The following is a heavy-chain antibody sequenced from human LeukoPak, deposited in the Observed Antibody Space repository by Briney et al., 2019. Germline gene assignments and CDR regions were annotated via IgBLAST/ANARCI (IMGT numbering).Heavy chain of an antibody. V-gene: IGHV3-23*01. J-gene: IGHJ4*02. D-gene: IGHD3-10*01. CDR2: ISGSGGST. CDR1: GFTFSSYA. Sequence: PGGSLRLSCAASGFTFSSYAMSWVRQAPGKGLEWVSAISGSGGSTYYADSVKGRFTISRDNSKSTLYLQMNSLRAEDTAVYYCAKDPRRYYYGSGSRTHPKAAMVMDYFDYWGQGTLVTVSS. CDR3: AKDPRRYYYGSGSRTHPKAAMVMDYFDY.